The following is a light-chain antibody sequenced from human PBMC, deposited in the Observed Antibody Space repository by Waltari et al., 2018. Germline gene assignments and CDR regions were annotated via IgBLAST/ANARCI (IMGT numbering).Light chain of an antibody. CDR1: SWHSSNV. J-gene: IGLJ3*02. CDR2: VNSDGSH. V-gene: IGLV4-69*01. CDR3: QTGGHGTWV. Sequence: QLVLTQSPSASASLGASVKLTCTLSSWHSSNVIAWLPQQPEKGPRYLMKVNSDGSHSKGDEIPDRFSGSSSGAERYLTISSLQSEDEADYYCQTGGHGTWVFGGGTKLTVL.